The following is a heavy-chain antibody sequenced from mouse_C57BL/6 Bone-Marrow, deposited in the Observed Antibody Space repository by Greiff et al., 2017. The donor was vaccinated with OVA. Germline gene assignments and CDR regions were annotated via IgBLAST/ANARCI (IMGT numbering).Heavy chain of an antibody. CDR2: ISDGGSYT. V-gene: IGHV5-4*01. Sequence: EVQLMESGGGLVKPGGSLKLSCAASGFTFSSYAMSWVRQTPEKRLEWVATISDGGSYTYYPDNVKGRFTISRDNAKNNLYLQMSHLKSEDTAMYYCAREGDYYGRAFDVWGTGTTVTVSS. J-gene: IGHJ1*03. CDR1: GFTFSSYA. D-gene: IGHD1-1*01. CDR3: AREGDYYGRAFDV.